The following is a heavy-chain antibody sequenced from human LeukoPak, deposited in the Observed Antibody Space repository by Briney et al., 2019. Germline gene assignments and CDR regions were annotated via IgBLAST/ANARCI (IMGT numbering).Heavy chain of an antibody. CDR3: ARDRAQQLDFDY. D-gene: IGHD6-13*01. CDR1: GFTFGSYS. J-gene: IGHJ4*02. V-gene: IGHV3-21*01. CDR2: ISSSSSYI. Sequence: GGSLRLSCAASGFTFGSYSMNWVRQAPGKGLEWVSSISSSSSYIYYADSVKGRFTISRDNAKNSLYLQMNSLRAEDTAVYYCARDRAQQLDFDYWGQGTLVTVSS.